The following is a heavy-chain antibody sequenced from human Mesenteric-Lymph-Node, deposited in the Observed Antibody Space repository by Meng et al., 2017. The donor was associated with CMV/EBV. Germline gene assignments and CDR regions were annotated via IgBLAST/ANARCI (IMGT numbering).Heavy chain of an antibody. J-gene: IGHJ4*02. CDR1: GGSFIGYY. D-gene: IGHD2-15*01. CDR3: ARGSDIPVNNY. Sequence: QVQLQQWGAGLLKPSETLSLTCAVYGGSFIGYYWSWIRQPPGKGLERIGEINHSGVPNYNPSLKSRVTISLDRSKNQFSLKLSSVTAEDTAVYYCARGSDIPVNNYWGQGTLVTVSS. V-gene: IGHV4-34*01. CDR2: INHSGVP.